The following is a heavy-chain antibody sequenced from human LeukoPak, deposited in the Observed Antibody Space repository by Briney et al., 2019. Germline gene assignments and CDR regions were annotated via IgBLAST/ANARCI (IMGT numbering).Heavy chain of an antibody. CDR2: ISTYNGNT. CDR1: GYNFDRYG. D-gene: IGHD3-22*01. CDR3: VKTYYYDSSGYSADAFDI. Sequence: ASVKVSCKGSGYNFDRYGVNWVRQAPGQGLEWVGWISTYNGNTFYAQKFEGRVTMTTDTSTNTVYMDLRSLRSDDTAVYYCVKTYYYDSSGYSADAFDIWGQGTMVTVSS. V-gene: IGHV1-18*04. J-gene: IGHJ3*02.